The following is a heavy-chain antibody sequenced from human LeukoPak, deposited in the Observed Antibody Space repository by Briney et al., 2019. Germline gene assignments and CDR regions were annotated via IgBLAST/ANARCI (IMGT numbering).Heavy chain of an antibody. V-gene: IGHV4-59*01. CDR1: GRSISSYY. J-gene: IGHJ4*02. CDR2: IYYSGST. CDR3: ARGYCSGGSCYNRY. D-gene: IGHD2-15*01. Sequence: PSETLSLTCTVSGRSISSYYWSWIRQPPGKGLEWIEYIYYSGSTNYNPSLKSRVTISVDTSKNQFSLKLSSVTAADTAVYYCARGYCSGGSCYNRYWGQGTLVTVSS.